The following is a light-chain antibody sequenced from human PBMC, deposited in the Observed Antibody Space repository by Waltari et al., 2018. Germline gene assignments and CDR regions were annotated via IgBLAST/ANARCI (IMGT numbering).Light chain of an antibody. CDR1: QSVGRT. CDR3: QHYVALPVT. V-gene: IGKV3-20*01. Sequence: EIVLTQSPGTLSLSPGDRATLSCRAGQSVGRTLAWYQQKPGQAPSLVIYGASIRATGIPDRFSGSGSGTDFSLTISRLEPEDFAVYYCQHYVALPVTFGQGTKVEIK. J-gene: IGKJ1*01. CDR2: GAS.